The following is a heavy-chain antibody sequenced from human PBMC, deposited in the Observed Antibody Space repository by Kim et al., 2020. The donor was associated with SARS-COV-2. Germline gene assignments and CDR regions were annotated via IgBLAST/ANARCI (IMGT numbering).Heavy chain of an antibody. CDR2: INHSGST. CDR3: ARQVVSCYDFYCYYYGMYV. Sequence: SETLSLTCAVYGASSSTYFWSWIRQSPGKGLEWIGEINHSGSTKYNPSLKSRVTISLETPKNQFSLKLRSVTAADTAVYYCARQVVSCYDFYCYYYGMYVWGQGTTVTVSS. CDR1: GASSSTYF. V-gene: IGHV4-34*01. J-gene: IGHJ6*02. D-gene: IGHD2-2*01.